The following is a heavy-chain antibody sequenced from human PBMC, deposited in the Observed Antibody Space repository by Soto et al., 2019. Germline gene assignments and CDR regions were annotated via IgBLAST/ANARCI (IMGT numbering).Heavy chain of an antibody. J-gene: IGHJ4*02. CDR2: ISGSGGST. CDR3: AHSPDIVATTRGPFDY. V-gene: IGHV3-23*01. CDR1: GFTFSSYA. Sequence: PGGSLRLSCAASGFTFSSYAMSWVRQAPGKGLEWVSAISGSGGSTYYADSVKGRFTISRDTSKNQVVLTMTNMDPVDTATYYCAHSPDIVATTRGPFDYWGQGTLVTVSS. D-gene: IGHD5-12*01.